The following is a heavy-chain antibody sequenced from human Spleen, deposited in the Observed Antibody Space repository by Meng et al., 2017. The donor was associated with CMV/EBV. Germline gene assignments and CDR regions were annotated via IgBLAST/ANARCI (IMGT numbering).Heavy chain of an antibody. J-gene: IGHJ4*02. CDR1: GGSISSNTHY. V-gene: IGHV4-39*07. CDR2: VFYSGSA. CDR3: AKDPIACTNAVCYQYYFDY. D-gene: IGHD2-8*01. Sequence: SETLSLTCIVSGGSISSNTHYWEWVRQPPGKGLEWIGSVFYSGSAHYNPSLKSPVTISVDTSKNQFSLKLSSVTAADTAVYYCAKDPIACTNAVCYQYYFDYWGQGTLVTVSS.